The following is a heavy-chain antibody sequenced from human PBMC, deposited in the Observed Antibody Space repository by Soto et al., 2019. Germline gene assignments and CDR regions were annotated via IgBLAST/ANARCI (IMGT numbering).Heavy chain of an antibody. V-gene: IGHV4-4*07. CDR2: IYTSGTT. Sequence: SLPLCVRWTVAGGTIGNYGWGWIREPAGKGLEWIGRIYTSGTTYYNPSLKSRVTMSVDTSKNQLSLKLGSVTAADTAVYFCVGDQRYYYSGTDFWGHGTTVTVSS. J-gene: IGHJ6*01. D-gene: IGHD2-2*01. CDR1: GGTIGNYG. CDR3: VGDQRYYYSGTDF.